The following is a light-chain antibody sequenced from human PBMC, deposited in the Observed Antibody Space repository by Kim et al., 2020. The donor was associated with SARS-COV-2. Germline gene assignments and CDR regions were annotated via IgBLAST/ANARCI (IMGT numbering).Light chain of an antibody. Sequence: VSPGQTASITCSGDKLGDKYACWYQQKPGQSPVLVMYQDNKRPSGIPERFSGSNSGNTATLTVRGTQAMDEADYYCQAWDRSIAVFGGGTQLTVL. J-gene: IGLJ3*02. V-gene: IGLV3-1*01. CDR1: KLGDKY. CDR2: QDN. CDR3: QAWDRSIAV.